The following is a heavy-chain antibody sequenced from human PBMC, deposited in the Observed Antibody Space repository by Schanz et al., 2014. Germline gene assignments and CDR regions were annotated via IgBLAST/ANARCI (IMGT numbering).Heavy chain of an antibody. Sequence: QVQLVESGGGVVQPGRSLRLSCAASGFNFGSHGMHWVRQAPGKGLEWVSTIGTSGGTNYAESVRGRFTISRDNSKNTLYLQLNSLRAEDTAVYYCARDFHGYGPHLDYWGQGSLVTVSS. V-gene: IGHV3-NL1*01. CDR3: ARDFHGYGPHLDY. J-gene: IGHJ4*02. CDR1: GFNFGSHG. D-gene: IGHD5-12*01. CDR2: IGTSGGT.